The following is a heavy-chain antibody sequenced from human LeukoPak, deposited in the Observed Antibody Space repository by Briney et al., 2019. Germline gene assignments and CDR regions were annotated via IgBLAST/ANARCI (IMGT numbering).Heavy chain of an antibody. CDR1: GFTFGDYA. CDR2: IRSKAYGGTT. Sequence: GGSLSLSCKASGFTFGDYAMSWVRRAPGKGLEWVSFIRSKAYGGTTEYAASVKGRFTISRDDSKSIAYLQMNSLKTEDTAVYYCTRVSLVAASVFFDYWGQGTLVTVSS. D-gene: IGHD2-15*01. CDR3: TRVSLVAASVFFDY. J-gene: IGHJ4*02. V-gene: IGHV3-49*04.